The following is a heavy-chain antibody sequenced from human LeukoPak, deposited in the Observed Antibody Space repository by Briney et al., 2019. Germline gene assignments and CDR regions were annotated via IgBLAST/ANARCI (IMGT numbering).Heavy chain of an antibody. D-gene: IGHD4-17*01. V-gene: IGHV1-3*04. CDR1: GYTCTSYA. Sequence: ASVKVSCKASGYTCTSYAMHWVRQAPGQRLEWMGWINTGNGNTQYLQKFQGRVTFTRDTSANTAYMELSSLRSEDTAVYYCASVDYGDYWGQGTLVTVSS. J-gene: IGHJ4*02. CDR2: INTGNGNT. CDR3: ASVDYGDY.